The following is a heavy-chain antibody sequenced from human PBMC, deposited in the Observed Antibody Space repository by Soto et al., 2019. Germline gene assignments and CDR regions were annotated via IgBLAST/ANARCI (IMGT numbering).Heavy chain of an antibody. J-gene: IGHJ4*02. Sequence: GGSLRLSCAVSGVTVNSNFMSWVRQAPGKGLEWVSVIFSGGNADYADSVKGRFIMSRDISKNTLYLQMNSLRAEDTAVYFCVKEFRGAFDYWGQGTLVTVPQ. CDR1: GVTVNSNF. CDR2: IFSGGNA. D-gene: IGHD3-10*01. V-gene: IGHV3-53*01. CDR3: VKEFRGAFDY.